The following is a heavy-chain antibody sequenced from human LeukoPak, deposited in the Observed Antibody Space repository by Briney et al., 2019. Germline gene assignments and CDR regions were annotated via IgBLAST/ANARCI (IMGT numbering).Heavy chain of an antibody. Sequence: SETLSLTCTVSRGSISSGFYYWNWIRQPAGKGLEWIGRIFISGSTNYNPSPKSRVTISVDTSKNQFSLKLTSVTAADTAVYYCAKDRRSGSHGDAFDIWGQGIMVTVSS. J-gene: IGHJ3*02. CDR2: IFISGST. CDR1: RGSISSGFYY. D-gene: IGHD1-26*01. V-gene: IGHV4-61*02. CDR3: AKDRRSGSHGDAFDI.